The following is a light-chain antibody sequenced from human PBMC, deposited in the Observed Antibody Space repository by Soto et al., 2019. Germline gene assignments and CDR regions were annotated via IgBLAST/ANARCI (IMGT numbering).Light chain of an antibody. J-gene: IGKJ1*01. CDR2: DAS. Sequence: EIVLTQSPATLSLSPGERATLSCRASQSVSSYSAWYQQKPGQAPRLLIYDASNRATGIPARFSGSGSGTDFTLTISSLEPEDFAVYYCQQRSNWPPEKTFGQGTKVEIK. V-gene: IGKV3-11*01. CDR3: QQRSNWPPEKT. CDR1: QSVSSY.